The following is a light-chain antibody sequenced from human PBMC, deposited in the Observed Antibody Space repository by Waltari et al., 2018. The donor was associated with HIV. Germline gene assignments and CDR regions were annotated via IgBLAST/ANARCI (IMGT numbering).Light chain of an antibody. Sequence: DVQLTESQFILSASVVARVVITCRASQGINHFLAWYQQKPGKAPKLLIYATSTLYTGVPSRFSGSGSGTEFTLTISSLQPEDFATYYCQQVNRSPVTFGGGTKVDIK. CDR3: QQVNRSPVT. V-gene: IGKV1-9*01. J-gene: IGKJ4*01. CDR1: QGINHF. CDR2: ATS.